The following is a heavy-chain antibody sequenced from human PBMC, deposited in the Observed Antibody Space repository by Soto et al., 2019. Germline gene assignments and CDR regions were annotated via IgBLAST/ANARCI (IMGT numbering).Heavy chain of an antibody. CDR3: VKRGRNWGAFDF. D-gene: IGHD7-27*01. CDR2: IGGTDGDSDGVP. Sequence: VQLLESGGDLVQRGGSLRLSCVASGFILTNYAMSWVRQAPGKGLEWVSTIGGTDGDSDGVPWYEDSVKGRFTISRDSSANTLFLHMDNLRAEDSALYYCVKRGRNWGAFDFWGQGTTVVVSS. V-gene: IGHV3-23*01. J-gene: IGHJ3*01. CDR1: GFILTNYA.